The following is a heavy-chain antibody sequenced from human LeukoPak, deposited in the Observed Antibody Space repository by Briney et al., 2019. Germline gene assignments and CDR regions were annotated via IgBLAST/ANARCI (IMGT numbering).Heavy chain of an antibody. Sequence: GESLKISCQASGYIFTNYWIGWVRQMPGKGLGWMGIIDPSDSETRYTPSFQGQVTISVDKSLTTAYLQWTSLKASDTAIYYCARQTAMGRAGDYWGQGTLVTVSS. J-gene: IGHJ4*02. CDR2: IDPSDSET. CDR1: GYIFTNYW. V-gene: IGHV5-51*01. CDR3: ARQTAMGRAGDY. D-gene: IGHD5-18*01.